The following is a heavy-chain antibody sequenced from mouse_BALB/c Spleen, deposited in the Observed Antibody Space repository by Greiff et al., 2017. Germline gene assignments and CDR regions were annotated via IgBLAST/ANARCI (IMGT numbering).Heavy chain of an antibody. CDR2: IYPGDGDT. D-gene: IGHD2-12*01. V-gene: IGHV1-80*01. CDR1: GYAFSSYW. CDR3: AKSYYRYPYAMDY. J-gene: IGHJ4*01. Sequence: VKLMESGAELVRPGSSVKISCKASGYAFSSYWMNWVKQRPGQGLEWIGQIYPGDGDTNYNGKFKGKATLTADKSSSTAYMQLSSLTSEDSAVYFCAKSYYRYPYAMDYWGQGTSVTVSS.